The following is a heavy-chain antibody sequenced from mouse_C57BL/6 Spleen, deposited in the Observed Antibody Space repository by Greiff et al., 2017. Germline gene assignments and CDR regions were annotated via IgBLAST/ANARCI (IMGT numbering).Heavy chain of an antibody. V-gene: IGHV1-42*01. CDR3: ARGSNYWYFDV. CDR2: INPSTGGT. J-gene: IGHJ1*03. Sequence: VQLQQSGPELVKPGASVKISCKASGYSFTGYYMNWVKQSPEKSLEWIGEINPSTGGTTYNQKFKAKATLTVDKSSSTAYMQLKSLTSEDSAVDYCARGSNYWYFDVWGTGTTVTVSS. D-gene: IGHD2-5*01. CDR1: GYSFTGYY.